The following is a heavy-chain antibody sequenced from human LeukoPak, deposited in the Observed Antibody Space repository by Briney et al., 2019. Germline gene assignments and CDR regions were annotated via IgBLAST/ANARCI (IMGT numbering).Heavy chain of an antibody. CDR3: ARDPYGDYYFDY. CDR2: IYYSGST. V-gene: IGHV4-59*01. D-gene: IGHD4-17*01. Sequence: PSETLSLTCTVSGGSISSYYWSWIRQPPGKGLEWIGYIYYSGSTKYNPSLKKRVTISVDTSKNQFSLKLSSVTAADTAVYYCARDPYGDYYFDYWGQGTLVTVSS. CDR1: GGSISSYY. J-gene: IGHJ4*02.